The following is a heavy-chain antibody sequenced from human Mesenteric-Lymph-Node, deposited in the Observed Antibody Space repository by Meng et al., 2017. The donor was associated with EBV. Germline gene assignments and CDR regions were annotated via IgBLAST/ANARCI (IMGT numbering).Heavy chain of an antibody. J-gene: IGHJ4*02. V-gene: IGHV3-23*01. Sequence: VPLLRSWGGSVTPGGSLRLSWAAYGFTFSSYGMTWVRQSPGKGLEWVSAISSSGGGTYYADSVKGRFTISRDNSKNTLYLQMNSLRAEDTAIYYCAKTYDSDGWYYFDYWGQGTLVTVSS. D-gene: IGHD3-22*01. CDR3: AKTYDSDGWYYFDY. CDR1: GFTFSSYG. CDR2: ISSSGGGT.